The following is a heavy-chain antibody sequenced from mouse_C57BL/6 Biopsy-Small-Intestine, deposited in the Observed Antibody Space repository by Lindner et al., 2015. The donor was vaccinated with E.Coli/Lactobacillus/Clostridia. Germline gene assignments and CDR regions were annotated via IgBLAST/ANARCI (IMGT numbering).Heavy chain of an antibody. CDR2: FYPGNGGI. CDR3: ARHEEDWGRFAY. D-gene: IGHD4-1*01. J-gene: IGHJ3*01. Sequence: VQLQESGAELVKPGASVKLSCKASGYTFTEYTIHWVKQKSGQGLEWIGWFYPGNGGIKYNEKFKDKATLTADKSSSTVYMELSRLTSEDSAVYFCARHEEDWGRFAYWGQGTLVTVSA. CDR1: GYTFTEYT. V-gene: IGHV1-62-2*01.